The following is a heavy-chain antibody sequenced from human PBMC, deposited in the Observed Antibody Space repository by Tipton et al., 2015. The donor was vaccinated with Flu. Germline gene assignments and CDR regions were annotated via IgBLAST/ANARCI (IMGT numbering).Heavy chain of an antibody. Sequence: QLVQSGAEVKKPGASVKVSCKASGYTFSNYDINWVRQATGQGLEWMGWMDPDSGNTGYAQKFQGRLTITRDTAISTAYMEPGSLRSEDTAVYYCARVPRRGTYCDYWVQGTLVTVSS. CDR1: GYTFSNYD. CDR3: ARVPRRGTYCDY. V-gene: IGHV1-8*03. CDR2: MDPDSGNT. J-gene: IGHJ4*02. D-gene: IGHD1-26*01.